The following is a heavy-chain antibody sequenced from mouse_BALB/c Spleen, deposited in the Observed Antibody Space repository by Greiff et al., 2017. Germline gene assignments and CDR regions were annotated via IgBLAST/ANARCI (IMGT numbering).Heavy chain of an antibody. V-gene: IGHV5-6*01. CDR2: ISSGGSYT. CDR3: ARYGYGDAMDY. J-gene: IGHJ4*01. D-gene: IGHD1-2*01. CDR1: GFTFSSYG. Sequence: EVQRVESGGGLVKPGGSLKLSCAASGFTFSSYGMSWVRQTPDKRLEWVATISSGGSYTYYPDSVKGRFTISRDNAKNTLYLQMSSLKSEDTAMYYCARYGYGDAMDYWGQGTSVTVSS.